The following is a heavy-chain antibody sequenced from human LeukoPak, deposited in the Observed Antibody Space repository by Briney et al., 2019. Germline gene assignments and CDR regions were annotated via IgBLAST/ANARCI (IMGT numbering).Heavy chain of an antibody. Sequence: PGGSLRLSCAASGFAFSTYGMHWVRQAPGKGLEWVAFIRHVGSNEYYADSVRGRFAISRDNSQNTLHLQMNILRGEDTAVYYCVKDWGVLPDYSADGFDIWGPGTVVTVSS. V-gene: IGHV3-30*02. CDR2: IRHVGSNE. D-gene: IGHD4-11*01. CDR3: VKDWGVLPDYSADGFDI. J-gene: IGHJ3*02. CDR1: GFAFSTYG.